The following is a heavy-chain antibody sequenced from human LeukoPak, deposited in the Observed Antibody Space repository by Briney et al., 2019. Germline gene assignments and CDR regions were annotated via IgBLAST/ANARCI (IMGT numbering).Heavy chain of an antibody. V-gene: IGHV3-21*04. CDR2: INSGGHFI. J-gene: IGHJ4*02. D-gene: IGHD5-18*01. CDR3: AKDRLAYSYAQPFDY. CDR1: GFTFSSYS. Sequence: GGSLRLSCAASGFTFSSYSMNWVRQAPGKGLEWVSSINSGGHFIYYADSVKGRFTISRDNSKNTLYLQMNSLRAEDTAVYYCAKDRLAYSYAQPFDYWGQGTLVTVSS.